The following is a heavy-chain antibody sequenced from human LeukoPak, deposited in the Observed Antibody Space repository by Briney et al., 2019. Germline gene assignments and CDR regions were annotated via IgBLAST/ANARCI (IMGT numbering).Heavy chain of an antibody. Sequence: GGSLRLSCAASGLTFSRFAMSWVRQAPGKGLEWVSAISGSGGSTYYADSVKGRFTISRDNSKNTLYLQMNSLRAEDTAVYYCAKDAEIVVVPAARVYFDYWGQGTLVTVSS. CDR2: ISGSGGST. D-gene: IGHD2-2*01. CDR3: AKDAEIVVVPAARVYFDY. CDR1: GLTFSRFA. V-gene: IGHV3-23*01. J-gene: IGHJ4*02.